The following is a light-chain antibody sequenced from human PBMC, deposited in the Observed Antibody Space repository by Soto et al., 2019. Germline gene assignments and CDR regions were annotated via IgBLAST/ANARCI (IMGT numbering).Light chain of an antibody. CDR3: QHYNSYSEA. CDR2: DAS. V-gene: IGKV1-5*01. Sequence: DIQMPQSPSTPSASVGDRVTITCRASQGISSWLAWYQHKPGKAPKLRIYDASSLESGVPSRFSGSGSGTEFSLTISSLQPDDVATYYCQHYNSYSEAFGQGTKVDI. J-gene: IGKJ1*01. CDR1: QGISSW.